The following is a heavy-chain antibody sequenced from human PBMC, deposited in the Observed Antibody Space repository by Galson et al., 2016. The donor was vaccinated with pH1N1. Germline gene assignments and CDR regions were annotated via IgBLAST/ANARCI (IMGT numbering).Heavy chain of an antibody. V-gene: IGHV3-74*01. CDR3: ARVRLIMSGDPTGYFDF. CDR2: ISTEGSSI. J-gene: IGHJ4*02. D-gene: IGHD3-16*01. CDR1: GFTFSSLW. Sequence: SLRLSCAASGFTFSSLWMHWVRQVPGKGLVWVSRISTEGSSISYADSVKGRFTISRDNARTTLYLEMNRLGAEDTALYYCARVRLIMSGDPTGYFDFWGQGALVTVSS.